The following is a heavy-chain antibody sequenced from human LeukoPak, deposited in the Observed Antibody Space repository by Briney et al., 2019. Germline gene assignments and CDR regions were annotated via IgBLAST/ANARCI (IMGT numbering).Heavy chain of an antibody. CDR3: ARIYNTANDY. CDR2: INPNSGGT. V-gene: IGHV1-2*06. J-gene: IGHJ4*02. D-gene: IGHD5-24*01. CDR1: GYTFTGYY. Sequence: ASVKVSCKASGYTFTGYYMHWVRQPPAQGLEWMGRINPNSGGTNYAQKFQGRVTMTRDTSISTAYMELSRLRSDDTAVYYCARIYNTANDYWAREPWSPSPQ.